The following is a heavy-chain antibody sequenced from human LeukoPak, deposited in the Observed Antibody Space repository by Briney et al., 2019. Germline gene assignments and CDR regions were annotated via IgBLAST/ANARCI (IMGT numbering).Heavy chain of an antibody. CDR3: ARPRRLESSGWSLYYMDV. D-gene: IGHD6-19*01. CDR1: GFTFSSYW. Sequence: GGSLRLSCAASGFTFSSYWMHWVRQAPGKGLVWVSRINSDGSSTSYADSVKGRFTISRDNAKNTLYLQMNSLRAEDTAVYYCARPRRLESSGWSLYYMDVWGKGTTVTVSS. CDR2: INSDGSST. J-gene: IGHJ6*03. V-gene: IGHV3-74*01.